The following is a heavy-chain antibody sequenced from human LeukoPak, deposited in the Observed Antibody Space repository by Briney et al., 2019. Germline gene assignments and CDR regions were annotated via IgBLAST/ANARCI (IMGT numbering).Heavy chain of an antibody. Sequence: GGSLRLSCAASGFTFNDYYMTWIRQAPGKGLEWVANIKQDGSERYYVDSVKGRFTISRDNAKNSLYLQMNSLRAEDTAVYYCARYGGSYYFDNWGQGTLVTVSS. CDR2: IKQDGSER. V-gene: IGHV3-7*01. CDR1: GFTFNDYY. J-gene: IGHJ4*02. CDR3: ARYGGSYYFDN. D-gene: IGHD1-26*01.